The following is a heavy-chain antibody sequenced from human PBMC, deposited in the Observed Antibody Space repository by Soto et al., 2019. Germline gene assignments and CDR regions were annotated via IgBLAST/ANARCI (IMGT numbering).Heavy chain of an antibody. V-gene: IGHV3-7*01. CDR1: EFTFSTYW. D-gene: IGHD3-3*01. CDR3: ARGIRFQGRVYYFDY. Sequence: GGSLRLSCAASEFTFSTYWMSWVRQAPGKGLEWVANIKQDGSEKYYVDSVRGRFTISRDNAKNSVYLQMNSLRADDTAVYYCARGIRFQGRVYYFDYWGQGTLVTVSS. CDR2: IKQDGSEK. J-gene: IGHJ4*02.